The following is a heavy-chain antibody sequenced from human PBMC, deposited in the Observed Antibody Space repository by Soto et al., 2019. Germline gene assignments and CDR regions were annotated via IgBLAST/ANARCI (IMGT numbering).Heavy chain of an antibody. V-gene: IGHV3-21*01. CDR3: ASPMITFGGVIVISYEGMDV. CDR2: ISSSSSYI. J-gene: IGHJ6*02. Sequence: GGSLRLSCAASGFTFSSYSMNWVRQAPGKGLEWVSSISSSSSYIYYADSVKCRFTIFRDNAKNSLYLQMNSLRAEDTAVYYCASPMITFGGVIVISYEGMDVWGQGTTVTVSS. CDR1: GFTFSSYS. D-gene: IGHD3-16*02.